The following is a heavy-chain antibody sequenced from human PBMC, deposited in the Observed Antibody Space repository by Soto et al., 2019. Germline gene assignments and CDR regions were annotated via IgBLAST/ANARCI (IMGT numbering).Heavy chain of an antibody. D-gene: IGHD2-15*01. CDR2: ISSSSTTV. Sequence: EVRLVESGGGLVQPGGSLRVSCAASGFTFSSHSMNWVRQARGKGLEWVSFISSSSTTVYYADSVKGRFTISRDNAKNSLYLQMNSLRDEDTAVYYCARDPSQDYCYVGSCHYFDYWGQGTLVTVSS. CDR3: ARDPSQDYCYVGSCHYFDY. J-gene: IGHJ4*02. CDR1: GFTFSSHS. V-gene: IGHV3-48*02.